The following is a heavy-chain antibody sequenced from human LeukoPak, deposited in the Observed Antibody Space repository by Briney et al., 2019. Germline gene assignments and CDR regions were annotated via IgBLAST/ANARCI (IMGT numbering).Heavy chain of an antibody. CDR2: IYYSGST. Sequence: SETLSLTCTVSGGSISSSSYYWGWIRQPPGKGLEWIGSIYYSGSTYYNPSLKSRVTLSVDTSKNQFSLKLSSVTAADTAVYYCARDRRPGYSSGIRGFDPWGQGTLVTVSS. V-gene: IGHV4-39*07. D-gene: IGHD6-19*01. CDR1: GGSISSSSYY. J-gene: IGHJ5*02. CDR3: ARDRRPGYSSGIRGFDP.